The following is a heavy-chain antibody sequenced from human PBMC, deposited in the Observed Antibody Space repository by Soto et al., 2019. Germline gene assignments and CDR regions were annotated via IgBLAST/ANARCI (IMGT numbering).Heavy chain of an antibody. CDR3: ARSGDYYDSSGYPYYYGMDV. J-gene: IGHJ6*02. CDR1: GFTFSSYS. V-gene: IGHV3-48*02. D-gene: IGHD3-22*01. Sequence: GSLRLSCAASGFTFSSYSMNWVRQAPGKGLEWVSYISSSSSTIYYADSVKGRFTISRDNAKNSLYLQMNSLRDEDTAVYYCARSGDYYDSSGYPYYYGMDVWGQGTTVTVSS. CDR2: ISSSSSTI.